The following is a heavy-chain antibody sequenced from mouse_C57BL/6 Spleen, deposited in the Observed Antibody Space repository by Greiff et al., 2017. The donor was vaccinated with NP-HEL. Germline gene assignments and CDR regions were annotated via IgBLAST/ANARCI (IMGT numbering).Heavy chain of an antibody. D-gene: IGHD2-4*01. CDR3: ARMAGDYDAYFDY. J-gene: IGHJ2*01. CDR2: ISSGSSTI. Sequence: EVKLQESGGGLVKPGGSLKLSCAASGFTFSDYGMHWVRQAPEKGLEWVAYISSGSSTIYYADTVKGRFTISRDNAKNTLFLQMTSLRSEDTAMYYCARMAGDYDAYFDYWGQGTTLTVSS. V-gene: IGHV5-17*01. CDR1: GFTFSDYG.